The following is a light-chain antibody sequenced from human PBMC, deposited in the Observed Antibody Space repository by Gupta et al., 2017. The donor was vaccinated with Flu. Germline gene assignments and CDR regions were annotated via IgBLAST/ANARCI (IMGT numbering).Light chain of an antibody. CDR1: QSVTNNH. J-gene: IGKJ2*01. CDR3: QQYGSLPGT. CDR2: DAS. Sequence: EIVLTQSPPSPSLSPGERATLSGGASQSVTNNHLAWYQQKPGLAPRLLIYDASKRATGIPDRFSGSGSGTDFTLTISRLEPEDFAVYYCQQYGSLPGTFGQGTRLEIK. V-gene: IGKV3D-20*01.